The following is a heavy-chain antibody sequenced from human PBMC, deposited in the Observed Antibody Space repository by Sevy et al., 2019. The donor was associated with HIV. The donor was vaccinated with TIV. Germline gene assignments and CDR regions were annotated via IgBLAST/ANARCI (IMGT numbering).Heavy chain of an antibody. CDR3: AGDQKEYYDFWSGYYSRWDYYYGMDV. D-gene: IGHD3-3*01. Sequence: GGSLRLSCAASGFTFSSYEMNWVRQAPGKGLEWVSYISSSGSTIYYADSGKGRFTISRDNAKNSLYLQMNSLRAEEMAVYYCAGDQKEYYDFWSGYYSRWDYYYGMDVWGQGTTVTVSS. J-gene: IGHJ6*02. CDR1: GFTFSSYE. V-gene: IGHV3-48*03. CDR2: ISSSGSTI.